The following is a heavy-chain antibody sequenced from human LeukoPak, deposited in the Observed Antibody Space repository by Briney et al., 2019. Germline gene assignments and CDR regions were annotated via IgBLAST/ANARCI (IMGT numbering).Heavy chain of an antibody. V-gene: IGHV1-18*01. CDR1: GHTFTSYG. CDR3: ARGRNSLSSLDY. Sequence: ASVKVSCQASGHTFTSYGISWVRQTPGQGLEWMRWISAYNGNTNYAQKLQGRVTMTTDTSTSTAYMELRSLRSDDTAVYYCARGRNSLSSLDYWGQGTLVTVSS. CDR2: ISAYNGNT. J-gene: IGHJ4*02. D-gene: IGHD1-14*01.